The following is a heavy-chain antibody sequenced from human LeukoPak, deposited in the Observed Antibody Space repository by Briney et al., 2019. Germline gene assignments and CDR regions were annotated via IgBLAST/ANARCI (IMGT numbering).Heavy chain of an antibody. Sequence: ASVKVSCKASGYTFTNYGITWVRQAPGQGLEWMGWISIYSGNTNYARNLQGRVTMTTDTSTTTAYMELRSLRSDDTAVYYCARGGVTNWLDSWGQGTLVTVSS. CDR1: GYTFTNYG. D-gene: IGHD3-10*01. CDR2: ISIYSGNT. CDR3: ARGGVTNWLDS. V-gene: IGHV1-18*01. J-gene: IGHJ5*01.